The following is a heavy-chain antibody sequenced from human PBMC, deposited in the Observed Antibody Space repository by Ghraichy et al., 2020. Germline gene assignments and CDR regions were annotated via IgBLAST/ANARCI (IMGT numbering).Heavy chain of an antibody. CDR3: EGDGDYGDYDYSDAFDT. J-gene: IGHJ3*02. CDR1: GFTFSTFE. D-gene: IGHD4-17*01. Sequence: GGSLRLSCASSGFTFSTFEMNWVRQAPGKGLEWVSYISSSGTIIYYADSVKGRFTISRDNAKNSLYLQMNSLRAEDTAVYYCEGDGDYGDYDYSDAFDTWGQGTMVTVSS. CDR2: ISSSGTII. V-gene: IGHV3-48*03.